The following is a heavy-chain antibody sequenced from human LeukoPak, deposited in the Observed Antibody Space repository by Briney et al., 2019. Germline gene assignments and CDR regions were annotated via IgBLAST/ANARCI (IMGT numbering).Heavy chain of an antibody. V-gene: IGHV1-18*01. CDR2: ISAYNGNT. CDR3: ARVATVTTPHNWFDP. Sequence: GASVKVSCKASGYTFTSYGISWVRQAPGQGLEWMGWISAYNGNTNYAQKLQGRVTMTTDTSTSTAYMELRSLRSDDTAVYYCARVATVTTPHNWFDPWGQGTLVTVSS. CDR1: GYTFTSYG. J-gene: IGHJ5*02. D-gene: IGHD4-17*01.